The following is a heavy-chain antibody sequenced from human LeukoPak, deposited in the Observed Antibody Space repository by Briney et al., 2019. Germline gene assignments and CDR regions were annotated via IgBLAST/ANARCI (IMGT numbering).Heavy chain of an antibody. CDR2: ISSSNTI. D-gene: IGHD3-10*01. V-gene: IGHV3-48*03. Sequence: GGSLRLSCAASGFTFSSYEMNWVRQAPGKGLEWISYISSSNTIYYADSVKGRFTISRDNANNSLYLQMNSLRAEDTAVYYCARDHYYGSGSFDYWGQRTLVTVSP. CDR1: GFTFSSYE. CDR3: ARDHYYGSGSFDY. J-gene: IGHJ4*02.